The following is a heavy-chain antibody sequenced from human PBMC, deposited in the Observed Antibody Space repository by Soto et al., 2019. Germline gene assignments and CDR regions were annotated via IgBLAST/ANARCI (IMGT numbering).Heavy chain of an antibody. V-gene: IGHV1-69*08. J-gene: IGHJ3*02. Sequence: QVQLVQSGAEVKKPGSSVKVSCKASGGTFSSYTISWVRQAPGQGLEWVGRIIPILGIANYAQKFQGRVTINADKSTSTADMELSSLRSEDTAVYYCARDWPYGSGSYDAFDIWGQGTMVTVSS. CDR1: GGTFSSYT. CDR2: IIPILGIA. D-gene: IGHD3-10*01. CDR3: ARDWPYGSGSYDAFDI.